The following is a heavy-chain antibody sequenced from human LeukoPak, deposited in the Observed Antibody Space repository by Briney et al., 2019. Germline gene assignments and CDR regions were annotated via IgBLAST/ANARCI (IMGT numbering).Heavy chain of an antibody. V-gene: IGHV6-1*01. CDR1: GDSVSSNSAA. CDR3: ARLENWAFDY. CDR2: TYYRSKWST. D-gene: IGHD7-27*01. J-gene: IGHJ4*02. Sequence: SQTLSLTCAISGDSVSSNSAAWNWIRQSPSRGLEWLGRTYYRSKWSTDHAESVKSRIIINPDTSKNQFSLQLNSVTPEDTAVYYCARLENWAFDYWGQGALITVSP.